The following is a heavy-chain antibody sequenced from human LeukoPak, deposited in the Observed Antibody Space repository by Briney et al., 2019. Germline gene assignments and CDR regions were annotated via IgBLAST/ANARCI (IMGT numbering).Heavy chain of an antibody. CDR2: MKPDGSDK. J-gene: IGHJ4*02. CDR3: ARGRLRDYYDSSGYYWL. V-gene: IGHV3-7*03. Sequence: PGGSLRLSCAASGFTFSSLWMGWLRQAPGKGQEWVANMKPDGSDKYCVESVKGRFTISRDNAKNSLYLQMNSLRVEDTAIYYCARGRLRDYYDSSGYYWLWGQGTLVTASS. D-gene: IGHD3-22*01. CDR1: GFTFSSLW.